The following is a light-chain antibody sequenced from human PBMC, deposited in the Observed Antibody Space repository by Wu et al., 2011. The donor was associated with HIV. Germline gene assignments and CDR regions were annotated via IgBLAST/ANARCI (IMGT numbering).Light chain of an antibody. V-gene: IGKV3-20*01. J-gene: IGKJ4*01. CDR2: DTS. Sequence: EIVLTQSPGTLSLSPGERATLSCRASQSIGTYLAWYQQKVGQAPRLLIYDTSNRATGIPDRFSGSGSGTDFTLTISRLEPEDFAVYFCQQYGSSPQVTFGGGPRWRSN. CDR3: QQYGSSPQVT. CDR1: QSIGTY.